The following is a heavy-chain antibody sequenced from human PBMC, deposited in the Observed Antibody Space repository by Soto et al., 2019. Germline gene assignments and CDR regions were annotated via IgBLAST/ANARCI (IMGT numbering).Heavy chain of an antibody. V-gene: IGHV5-51*01. Sequence: SLKISCKGSGYSFTSYWIGWVRQMPGKGLEWMGIIYPGDSDTRYSPSFQGQVTISADKSISAAYLQWSSLKASDTAMYYCASGSYYINYYYGMDVWGQGTTVTVSS. J-gene: IGHJ6*02. CDR2: IYPGDSDT. D-gene: IGHD3-10*01. CDR3: ASGSYYINYYYGMDV. CDR1: GYSFTSYW.